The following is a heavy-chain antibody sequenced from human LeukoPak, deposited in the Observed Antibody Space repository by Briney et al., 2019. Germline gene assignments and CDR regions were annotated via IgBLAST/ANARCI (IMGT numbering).Heavy chain of an antibody. V-gene: IGHV3-53*05. Sequence: GGSLRLSCEGPERMVRNSYMSWVRQSPGRGLEWVSGIYSGGSTDYADSVKGRFTTSRDTSKNTLYLQMNDVRAEDTGIYYCVRDLRDRRGYSNYYMDAWGKGTTVTVSS. J-gene: IGHJ6*03. CDR3: VRDLRDRRGYSNYYMDA. CDR1: ERMVRNSY. D-gene: IGHD3-10*01. CDR2: IYSGGST.